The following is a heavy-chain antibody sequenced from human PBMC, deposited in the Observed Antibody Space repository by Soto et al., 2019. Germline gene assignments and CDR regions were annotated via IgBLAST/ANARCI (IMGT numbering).Heavy chain of an antibody. V-gene: IGHV3-64D*06. CDR3: VKGGYSYAYSAFDV. CDR1: ASTSTILT. D-gene: IGHD3-16*01. Sequence: TPSSSADASTSTILTIDCDRQPPGKLLEYVSASRSNVGSTCDADSAKDRSSISRDNSKTTSYLQMRGQRGEDTAVYYCVKGGYSYAYSAFDVWGQGTMVTVSS. CDR2: SRSNVGST. J-gene: IGHJ3*01.